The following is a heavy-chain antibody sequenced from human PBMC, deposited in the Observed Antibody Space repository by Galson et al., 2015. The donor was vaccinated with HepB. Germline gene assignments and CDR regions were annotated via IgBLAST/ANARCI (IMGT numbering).Heavy chain of an antibody. J-gene: IGHJ4*02. CDR1: AFTFSRYA. CDR2: ISYDGSYK. D-gene: IGHD3-22*01. CDR3: ARSDDNSGYFDY. V-gene: IGHV3-30*04. Sequence: SLRLSCAASAFTFSRYAMHWVRQAPGKGLEWVSIISYDGSYKYYADSVRGRFTISRDNSKNTLYLQMVSLRTEDTAVYYCARSDDNSGYFDYWGQGALVTVSS.